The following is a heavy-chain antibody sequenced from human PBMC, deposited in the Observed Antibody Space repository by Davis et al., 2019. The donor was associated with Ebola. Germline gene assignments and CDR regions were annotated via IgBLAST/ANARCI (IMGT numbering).Heavy chain of an antibody. V-gene: IGHV3-21*01. Sequence: PGGSLRLSCAASGFTFSSYSMNWVRQAPGKGLEWVSSISSSSSYIYYADSVKGRFTISRDNAKNSLYLQMNSLRAEDTAVYYCARVRADILTGYSTDYFDYWGQGTLVTVSS. J-gene: IGHJ4*02. D-gene: IGHD3-9*01. CDR2: ISSSSSYI. CDR3: ARVRADILTGYSTDYFDY. CDR1: GFTFSSYS.